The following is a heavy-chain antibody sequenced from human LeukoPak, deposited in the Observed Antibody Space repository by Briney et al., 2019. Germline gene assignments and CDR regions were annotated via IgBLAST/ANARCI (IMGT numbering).Heavy chain of an antibody. J-gene: IGHJ4*02. Sequence: GGSLRLSCAASGFTFNNYGMHWVRQAPGKGLEWVAFIRYNGNNQYYADSVKGRFTISRDNSKNSLYLQMNSLRAEDTAVYYCASIGYFALDLDYWGQGTLVTVSS. V-gene: IGHV3-30*02. CDR3: ASIGYFALDLDY. CDR1: GFTFNNYG. CDR2: IRYNGNNQ. D-gene: IGHD2-15*01.